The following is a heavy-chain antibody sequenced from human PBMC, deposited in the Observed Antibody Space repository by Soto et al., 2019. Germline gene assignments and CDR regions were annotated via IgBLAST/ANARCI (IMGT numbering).Heavy chain of an antibody. CDR1: GGSVSSGVFS. CDR2: ISHGGSP. Sequence: QLQLQESGSGVVKPSQTLSLTCAVSGGSVSSGVFSWNWIRQPPGQGLEWIGYISHGGSPHYTPSLRGRVSISVDRSKNVISLNLTSMTPADTAVYFCARGHYYYAMDVWGQGTKVTVSS. CDR3: ARGHYYYAMDV. V-gene: IGHV4-30-2*01. J-gene: IGHJ6*02.